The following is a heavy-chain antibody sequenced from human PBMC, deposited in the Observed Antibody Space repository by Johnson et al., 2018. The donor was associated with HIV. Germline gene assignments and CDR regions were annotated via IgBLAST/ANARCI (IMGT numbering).Heavy chain of an antibody. V-gene: IGHV3-7*01. J-gene: IGHJ3*02. CDR2: IKQDGSEK. Sequence: VQLVESGGGLVQPGGSLRLSCAASGFTFSSYWMSWVRQAPGKGLEWVANIKQDGSEKYYVDSVKGRFTISRDNAKISLYLQMNSLRAEDTAVYYCARGGVLRYFDWLFEDAFDIWGQGTMVTVSS. D-gene: IGHD3-9*01. CDR1: GFTFSSYW. CDR3: ARGGVLRYFDWLFEDAFDI.